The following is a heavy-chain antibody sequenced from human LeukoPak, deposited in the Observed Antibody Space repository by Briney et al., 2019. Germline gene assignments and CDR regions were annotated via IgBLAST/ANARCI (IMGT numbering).Heavy chain of an antibody. CDR3: ARIHRYCSGGACYVLDN. V-gene: IGHV4-59*02. D-gene: IGHD2-15*01. CDR2: VYYSGST. CDR1: GGSVSGYY. J-gene: IGHJ4*02. Sequence: PETLSLTCVVSGGSVSGYYWGWIRQPPGRGLEWIGYVYYSGSTNYNPSFKSRITISVDTSRNQFSLQLSSVTAADTAVYYCARIHRYCSGGACYVLDNWGQGTLVAVSS.